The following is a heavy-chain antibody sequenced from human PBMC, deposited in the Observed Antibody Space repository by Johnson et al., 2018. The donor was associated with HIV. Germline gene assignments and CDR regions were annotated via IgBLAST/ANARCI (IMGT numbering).Heavy chain of an antibody. V-gene: IGHV3-11*01. D-gene: IGHD2-2*01. Sequence: QVQLVESGGGSVQPGGSLRLSCAASGFTFSNYAMHWVRQAPGKGLEWVSYISSSGSSIYSADTVKGRFTISRDNAKNTLYLQMNSLRAEDTAVYYCARDGDCSSTSCQDAFDIWGQGTMVTVSS. CDR1: GFTFSNYA. CDR2: ISSSGSSI. CDR3: ARDGDCSSTSCQDAFDI. J-gene: IGHJ3*02.